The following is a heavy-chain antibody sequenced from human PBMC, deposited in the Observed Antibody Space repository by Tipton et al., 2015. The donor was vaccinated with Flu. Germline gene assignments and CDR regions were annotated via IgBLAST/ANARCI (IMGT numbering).Heavy chain of an antibody. CDR1: GFTFSSYG. CDR2: IWYDGSNK. Sequence: LSLTCAASGFTFSSYGMHWVRQAPGKGLEWVAVIWYDGSNKYYADSVKGRFTISRDNSKNTLYLQMNSLRAEDTAVYYCARDSAIVVVPAALGGKTYGMDVWGQGTTVTVSS. CDR3: ARDSAIVVVPAALGGKTYGMDV. V-gene: IGHV3-33*01. J-gene: IGHJ6*02. D-gene: IGHD2-2*01.